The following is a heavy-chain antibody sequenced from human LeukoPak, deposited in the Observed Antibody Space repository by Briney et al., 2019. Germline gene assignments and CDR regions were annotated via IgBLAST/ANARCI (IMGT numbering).Heavy chain of an antibody. D-gene: IGHD3-22*01. CDR1: GYTLSNHA. J-gene: IGHJ4*02. CDR2: ISAYNGNT. V-gene: IGHV1-18*04. CDR3: ARVRDPTYYYDSSGYQIDY. Sequence: ASVKVSCKGSGYTLSNHAFSWVRQAPGQGLEWMGWISAYNGNTNYAQKLQGRVTMTTDTSTSTAYMELRSLRSDDTAVYYCARVRDPTYYYDSSGYQIDYWGQGTLVTVSS.